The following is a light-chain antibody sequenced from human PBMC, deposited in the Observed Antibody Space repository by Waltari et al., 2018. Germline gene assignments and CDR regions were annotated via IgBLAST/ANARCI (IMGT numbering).Light chain of an antibody. V-gene: IGLV3-19*01. J-gene: IGLJ3*02. CDR1: RLRSPY. Sequence: SSELTQDPAVSVALGQTVRITCQGARLRSPYASWYQQKPGQAPVLVIYGKTNRPSGIPDRVSGSNSRNTASLTITGAQAEDEADYYCFSRDSSGNVGVFGGGTKLTGL. CDR3: FSRDSSGNVGV. CDR2: GKT.